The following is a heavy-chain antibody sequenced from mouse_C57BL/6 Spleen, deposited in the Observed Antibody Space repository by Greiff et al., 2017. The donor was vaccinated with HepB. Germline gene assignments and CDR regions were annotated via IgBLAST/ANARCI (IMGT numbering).Heavy chain of an antibody. CDR3: AIDDPFAY. CDR2: ISYDGSN. J-gene: IGHJ3*01. V-gene: IGHV3-6*01. Sequence: ESGPGLVKPSQSLSLTCSVTGYSITSGYYWNWIRQFPGNKLEWMGYISYDGSNNYNPSLKNRISITRDTSKNKFFLKLNSVTTEDTATYYCAIDDPFAYWGQGTLVTVSA. D-gene: IGHD2-3*01. CDR1: GYSITSGYY.